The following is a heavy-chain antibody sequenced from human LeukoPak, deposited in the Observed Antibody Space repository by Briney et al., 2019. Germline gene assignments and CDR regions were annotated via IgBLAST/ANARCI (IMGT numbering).Heavy chain of an antibody. CDR2: INAGNGNT. Sequence: GASVKVSCKASGYTFTIYAMHWVRQAPGQRLEWMGWINAGNGNTKYSQKFQGRVTITRDTSASTAYMELSSLRSEDTAVYYCARGLLWYSSSWYDYWGQGTLVTVSS. CDR3: ARGLLWYSSSWYDY. J-gene: IGHJ4*02. D-gene: IGHD6-13*01. CDR1: GYTFTIYA. V-gene: IGHV1-3*01.